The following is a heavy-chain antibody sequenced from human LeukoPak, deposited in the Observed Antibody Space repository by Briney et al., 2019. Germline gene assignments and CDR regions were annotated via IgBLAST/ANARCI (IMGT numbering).Heavy chain of an antibody. CDR1: GFTFTSFW. Sequence: PGGSLKLSCAASGFTFTSFWMTWVRQAPGEGLQWVANINQDGSEKYYVDSVKGRFTISRDNAKNSVYVQMNSLRAEDTAVYYCARGRTNDNWGQGTLVTVSS. CDR2: INQDGSEK. CDR3: ARGRTNDN. V-gene: IGHV3-7*04. J-gene: IGHJ4*02. D-gene: IGHD1-14*01.